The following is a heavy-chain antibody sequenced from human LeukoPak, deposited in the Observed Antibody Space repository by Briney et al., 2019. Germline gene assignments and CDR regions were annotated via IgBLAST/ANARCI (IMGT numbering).Heavy chain of an antibody. CDR2: INPNSGGT. D-gene: IGHD2-2*01. Sequence: ASVKVSCKASGYTCTGYYMHWVRQAPGQGLEWMGWINPNSGGTNYAQKFQGWVTMTRDTSISTAYMELSRLRSDDTAVYYCARGEKVPAAMGTYDYWGQGTLVTVSS. CDR3: ARGEKVPAAMGTYDY. V-gene: IGHV1-2*04. CDR1: GYTCTGYY. J-gene: IGHJ4*02.